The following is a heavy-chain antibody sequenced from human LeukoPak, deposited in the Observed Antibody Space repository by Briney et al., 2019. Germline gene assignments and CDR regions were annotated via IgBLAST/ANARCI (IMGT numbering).Heavy chain of an antibody. J-gene: IGHJ5*02. D-gene: IGHD6-19*01. CDR1: GYTFTIDG. V-gene: IGHV1-18*01. Sequence: ASVKVSCKASGYTFTIDGISWVRQAPEQGLEWMGWISAYNGNTNYAQKLQCRVTMTTDTSTSTAYMELRSLRSDDTAVYYCAIEGYSSGWYWFDPWGKGTLVTVSS. CDR2: ISAYNGNT. CDR3: AIEGYSSGWYWFDP.